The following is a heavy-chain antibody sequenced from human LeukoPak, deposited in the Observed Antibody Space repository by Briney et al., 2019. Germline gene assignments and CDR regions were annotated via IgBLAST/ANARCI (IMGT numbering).Heavy chain of an antibody. Sequence: GGSLRLSCAASGFTFSSYSMNWVRKSPGKGLEWVSSISSSSSYIYYADSVKGRFTISRDNAKNSLYLQMNSLRAEDTAVYYCARDRDHGGNSDYYYYGMDVWGQGTTVTVSS. CDR3: ARDRDHGGNSDYYYYGMDV. J-gene: IGHJ6*02. CDR2: ISSSSSYI. V-gene: IGHV3-21*01. D-gene: IGHD4-23*01. CDR1: GFTFSSYS.